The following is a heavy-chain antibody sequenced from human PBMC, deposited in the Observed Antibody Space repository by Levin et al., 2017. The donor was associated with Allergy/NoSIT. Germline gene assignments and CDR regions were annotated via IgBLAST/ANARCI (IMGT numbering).Heavy chain of an antibody. V-gene: IGHV3-30*18. D-gene: IGHD3-10*01. CDR1: GFTFSSYG. CDR2: ISYDGSNK. J-gene: IGHJ4*02. CDR3: AKDRQAMVRGVISGAADY. Sequence: PGGSLRLSCAASGFTFSSYGMHWVRQAPGKGLEWVAVISYDGSNKYYADSVKGRFTISRDNSKNTLYLQMNSLRAEDTAVYYCAKDRQAMVRGVISGAADYWGQGTLVTVSS.